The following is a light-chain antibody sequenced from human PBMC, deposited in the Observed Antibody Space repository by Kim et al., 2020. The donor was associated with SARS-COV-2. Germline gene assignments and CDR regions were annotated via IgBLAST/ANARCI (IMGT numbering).Light chain of an antibody. CDR1: QELSNY. CDR3: QKCDSAPWT. V-gene: IGKV1-27*01. CDR2: AAS. Sequence: ASGGGRVPLTCRANQELSNYLAWFQLKPGKAPKLLIYAASALPPGVPSRFSGSGSGTDFTFTGTRLQPEGVATYYFQKCDSAPWTFGQGTKVEIK. J-gene: IGKJ1*01.